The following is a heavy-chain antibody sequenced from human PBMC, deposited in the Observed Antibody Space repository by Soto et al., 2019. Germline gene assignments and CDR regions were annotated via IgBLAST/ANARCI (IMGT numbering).Heavy chain of an antibody. CDR2: IYYSGST. CDR1: GGSISSYY. V-gene: IGHV4-59*01. D-gene: IGHD2-15*01. CDR3: ARVVFPPKRCSGGSCFPDHYYYMDV. J-gene: IGHJ6*03. Sequence: SETLSLTCTVSGGSISSYYWSWIRQPPGKGLEWIGYIYYSGSTNYNPSLKSRVTISVDTSKNQFSLKLSSVTAADTAVYYCARVVFPPKRCSGGSCFPDHYYYMDVWGKGTTVTVSS.